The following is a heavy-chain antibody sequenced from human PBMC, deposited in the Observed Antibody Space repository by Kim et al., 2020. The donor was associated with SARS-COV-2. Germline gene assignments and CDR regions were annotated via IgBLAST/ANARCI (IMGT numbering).Heavy chain of an antibody. J-gene: IGHJ4*02. V-gene: IGHV1-18*01. D-gene: IGHD3-16*01. Sequence: NYAQQLQGSVTMTTDTSTSTAYMELRSLRSDDTAVYYCARDPGGAEYFDYWGQGTLVTVSS. CDR3: ARDPGGAEYFDY.